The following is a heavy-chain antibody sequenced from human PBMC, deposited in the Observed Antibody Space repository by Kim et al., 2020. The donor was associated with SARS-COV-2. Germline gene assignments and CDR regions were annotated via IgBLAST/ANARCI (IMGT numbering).Heavy chain of an antibody. CDR1: GDSISGYY. CDR3: ARAPQSGTGYDS. V-gene: IGHV4-59*01. J-gene: IGHJ4*02. CDR2: MYYSGSA. D-gene: IGHD1-7*01. Sequence: SETLSLTCSVSGDSISGYYWSWIRQPPGKGLEWIGYMYYSGSANYSPSLKSRVTLSVDTSKNQFTLNLNSVTAADTAVYYCARAPQSGTGYDSWGQGTLV.